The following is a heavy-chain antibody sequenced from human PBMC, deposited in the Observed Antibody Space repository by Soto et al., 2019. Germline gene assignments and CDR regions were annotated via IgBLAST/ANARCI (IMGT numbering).Heavy chain of an antibody. V-gene: IGHV4-30-4*01. CDR3: ARGHYDYGDYAG. D-gene: IGHD4-17*01. CDR2: IYYSGST. Sequence: SETLSLTCTVSGGSISSGDYYWSWIRQPPGKGLEWIGYIYYSGSTYYNPSLKSRVTISVDTSKNQFSLKLSSVTAADTAVYYCARGHYDYGDYAGWGQGTLVTVSS. CDR1: GGSISSGDYY. J-gene: IGHJ4*02.